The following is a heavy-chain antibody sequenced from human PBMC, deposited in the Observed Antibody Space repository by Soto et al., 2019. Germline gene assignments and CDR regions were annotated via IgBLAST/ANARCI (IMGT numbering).Heavy chain of an antibody. CDR1: GGSISSGGYS. D-gene: IGHD6-19*01. J-gene: IGHJ3*02. V-gene: IGHV4-30-2*01. Sequence: SETLSLTCAVSGGSISSGGYSWSWIRQPPGKGLEWIGYIYHSGSTYYNPSLKSRVTISVDRSKNQFSLKLSSVTAADTAVYYCARGRAGMDAFDIWGQGTMVTVSS. CDR2: IYHSGST. CDR3: ARGRAGMDAFDI.